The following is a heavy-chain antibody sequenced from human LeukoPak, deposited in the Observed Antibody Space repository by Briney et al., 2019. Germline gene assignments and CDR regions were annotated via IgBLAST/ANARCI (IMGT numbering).Heavy chain of an antibody. CDR3: AKDGGSSGPRGYFDY. V-gene: IGHV3-11*04. Sequence: GGSLRLSCAASGFTFSDYYMSWIRQAPGKGLEWVSYISSSYTIYYADSVKGRFTISRDNAKNSLYLQMNSLRAEDTAVYYCAKDGGSSGPRGYFDYWGQGTLVTVSS. CDR2: ISSSYTI. D-gene: IGHD3-22*01. J-gene: IGHJ4*02. CDR1: GFTFSDYY.